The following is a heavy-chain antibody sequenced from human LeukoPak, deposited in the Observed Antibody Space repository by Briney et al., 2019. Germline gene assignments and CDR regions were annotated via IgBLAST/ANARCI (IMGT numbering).Heavy chain of an antibody. CDR1: GFTFSSYA. V-gene: IGHV3-23*01. CDR2: ISGSGGST. CDR3: AKDVDSGSYYFDY. J-gene: IGHJ4*02. Sequence: GGPLRLSCAASGFTFSSYAMSWVRQAPGKGLEWVSAISGSGGSTYYADSVKGRFTISRDNSKNTLYLQMNSLRAEDTAVYYCAKDVDSGSYYFDYWGQGTLVTVSS. D-gene: IGHD1-26*01.